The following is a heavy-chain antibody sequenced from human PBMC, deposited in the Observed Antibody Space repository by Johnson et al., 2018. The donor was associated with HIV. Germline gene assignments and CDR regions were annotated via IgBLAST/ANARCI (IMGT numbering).Heavy chain of an antibody. CDR1: GFTFSDYG. CDR3: ARAAFYYDPSGYLTRPRAFDI. CDR2: VWSDGNNR. Sequence: QVQLVESGGGVVQPGRSLRLSCAASGFTFSDYGIHWVRQAPGKGLEWVAVVWSDGNNRYYADSVKGRFTISRDNLKNTLYVQMNGLRVEDSALYYCARAAFYYDPSGYLTRPRAFDIWGQGTMVTVSS. V-gene: IGHV3-33*01. J-gene: IGHJ3*02. D-gene: IGHD3-22*01.